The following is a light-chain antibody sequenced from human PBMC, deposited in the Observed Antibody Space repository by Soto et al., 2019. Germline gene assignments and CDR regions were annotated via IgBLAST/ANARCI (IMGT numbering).Light chain of an antibody. Sequence: QSALTQPRSVSGSPGQSVTISCTGTSSDVGGYNYVSWYQQHPGKAPKLMIYDVGKRPSGVPDRFSGSKSGNTASLTVSGLQAEDEADYYCCSYAGSCPLVFGGGTKVTVL. CDR2: DVG. CDR1: SSDVGGYNY. V-gene: IGLV2-11*01. J-gene: IGLJ2*01. CDR3: CSYAGSCPLV.